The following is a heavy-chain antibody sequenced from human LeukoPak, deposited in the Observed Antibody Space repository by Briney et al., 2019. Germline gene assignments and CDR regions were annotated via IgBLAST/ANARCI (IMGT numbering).Heavy chain of an antibody. J-gene: IGHJ6*02. CDR2: IRSKAYGGTT. CDR1: GFTFGDYA. Sequence: GGSLRLSCTASGFTFGDYAMSWVRQAPGKGLEWVGFIRSKAYGGTTEYAASVKGRFTISRDDSKSIAYLQMNSLKTEDTAVYYCTREDVWGTAMVRPYGMDVRGQGTTVTVSS. CDR3: TREDVWGTAMVRPYGMDV. V-gene: IGHV3-49*04. D-gene: IGHD5-18*01.